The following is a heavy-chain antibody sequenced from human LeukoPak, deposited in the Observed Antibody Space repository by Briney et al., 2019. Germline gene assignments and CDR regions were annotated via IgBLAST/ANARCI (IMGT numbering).Heavy chain of an antibody. J-gene: IGHJ5*02. CDR2: VRDKGYGHAT. CDR1: GFTFSDSA. D-gene: IGHD2-8*01. CDR3: TTPNEGNWFDP. V-gene: IGHV3-73*01. Sequence: GGSLKLSCAASGFTFSDSAIHWVRQASGKGLEWVGRVRDKGYGHATAYAASVKGRFTLSRDDSRNTAYLQMDSLKTEDTALYYCTTPNEGNWFDPWGQGTLVTVSS.